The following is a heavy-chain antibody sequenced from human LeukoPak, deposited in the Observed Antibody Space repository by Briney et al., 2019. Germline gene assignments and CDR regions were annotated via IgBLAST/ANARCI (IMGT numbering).Heavy chain of an antibody. CDR2: IYYSGSA. CDR3: ARGLNYNYDNWYFDL. V-gene: IGHV4-59*01. CDR1: GGSISSYY. D-gene: IGHD3-22*01. J-gene: IGHJ2*01. Sequence: SETLSLTCSVSGGSISSYYWNWIRQPPGKGLEWIGYIYYSGSAKYNPSRKRRVTVSVDTSRNQFSLKLSSVTAADTAVYYCARGLNYNYDNWYFDLWGRGTLVTVSS.